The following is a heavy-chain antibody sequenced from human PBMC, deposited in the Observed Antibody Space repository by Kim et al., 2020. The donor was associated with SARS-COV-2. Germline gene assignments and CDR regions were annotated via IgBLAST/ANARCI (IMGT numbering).Heavy chain of an antibody. CDR2: T. CDR3: ARAEQGAFDI. V-gene: IGHV1-18*01. J-gene: IGHJ3*02. Sequence: TNYAQKLQGRVTMTTDTSTSTAYMELRSLRSDDTAVYYCARAEQGAFDIWGQGTMVTVSS. D-gene: IGHD6-13*01.